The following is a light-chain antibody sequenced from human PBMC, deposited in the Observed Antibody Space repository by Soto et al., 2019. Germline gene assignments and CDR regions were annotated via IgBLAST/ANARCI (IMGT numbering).Light chain of an antibody. J-gene: IGKJ4*01. V-gene: IGKV3-20*01. Sequence: IVLTQSPGTLSLSPWERATLSFRASQSVSSSYLAWYQQKPGQAPRLLIYGASSRATGIPDRFSGSGSGTGFTLTINRLETEDFAVYYCEQYDKSITFGGGTKVDI. CDR3: EQYDKSIT. CDR2: GAS. CDR1: QSVSSSY.